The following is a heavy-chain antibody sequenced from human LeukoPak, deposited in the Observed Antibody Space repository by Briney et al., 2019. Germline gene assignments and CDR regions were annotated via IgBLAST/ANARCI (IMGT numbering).Heavy chain of an antibody. CDR1: GYTFTGYY. V-gene: IGHV1-2*02. D-gene: IGHD1-26*01. J-gene: IGHJ4*02. CDR3: ARDPTVCGSYYGDDY. CDR2: INPNSGGT. Sequence: ASVKVSCKASGYTFTGYYMHWVRQAPGQGLEWMGWINPNSGGTNYAQKFQGRVTMTRDTSISTAYMELSRLRSDDTAVYYCARDPTVCGSYYGDDYWGQGTLVTVSS.